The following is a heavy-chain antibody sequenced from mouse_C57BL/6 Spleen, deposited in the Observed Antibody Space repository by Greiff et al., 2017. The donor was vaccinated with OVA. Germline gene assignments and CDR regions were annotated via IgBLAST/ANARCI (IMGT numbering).Heavy chain of an antibody. J-gene: IGHJ2*01. CDR3: AKEGTTVVAPHFDY. D-gene: IGHD1-1*01. CDR1: GYAFSSSW. V-gene: IGHV1-82*01. CDR2: IYPGDGDT. Sequence: VKLMESGPELVKPGASVKISCKASGYAFSSSWMNWVKQRPGKGLEWIGRIYPGDGDTNYNGKFKGKATLTADKSSSTAYMQLSSLTSEDSAVYFCAKEGTTVVAPHFDYWGQGTTLTVSS.